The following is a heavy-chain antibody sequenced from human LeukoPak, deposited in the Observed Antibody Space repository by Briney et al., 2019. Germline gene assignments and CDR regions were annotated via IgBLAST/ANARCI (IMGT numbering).Heavy chain of an antibody. CDR2: IIPIFGTA. CDR3: ARNAPYGSGGTRNWFDP. Sequence: ASVKVSCKASGGTFSSYAISWVRQAPGQGLEWMGGIIPIFGTANYAQKFQGRVTITADEPTSTAYMELSSLRSEDTAVYYCARNAPYGSGGTRNWFDPWGQGTLVTVSS. D-gene: IGHD3-10*01. V-gene: IGHV1-69*13. CDR1: GGTFSSYA. J-gene: IGHJ5*02.